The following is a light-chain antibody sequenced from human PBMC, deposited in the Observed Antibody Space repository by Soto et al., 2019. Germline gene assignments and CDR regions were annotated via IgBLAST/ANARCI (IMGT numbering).Light chain of an antibody. CDR3: SSYRSSSTWV. CDR1: SSDVGGYSY. Sequence: QSALTQPASVSGSPGQSITISCTGTSSDVGGYSYVSWYQQHPGKAPKLMIYEVSNRPSGVSNRFSGSKSGNTASLTISGLQAEDEADYYCSSYRSSSTWVFGGGTKLTVL. V-gene: IGLV2-14*01. CDR2: EVS. J-gene: IGLJ3*02.